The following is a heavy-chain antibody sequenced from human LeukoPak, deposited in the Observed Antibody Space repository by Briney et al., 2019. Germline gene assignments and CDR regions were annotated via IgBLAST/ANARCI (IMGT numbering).Heavy chain of an antibody. D-gene: IGHD3-3*01. CDR3: TKEMFWNASGAFDV. Sequence: GRSLRLSCAASGFTFSSYAMHWVRQAPGKGLEWVAVISYDGSNKYYADSVKGRFTISRDNPKNTLYLQMNSLRVEDTAVYYCTKEMFWNASGAFDVWGQGTMVTVSS. J-gene: IGHJ3*01. CDR2: ISYDGSNK. CDR1: GFTFSSYA. V-gene: IGHV3-30-3*01.